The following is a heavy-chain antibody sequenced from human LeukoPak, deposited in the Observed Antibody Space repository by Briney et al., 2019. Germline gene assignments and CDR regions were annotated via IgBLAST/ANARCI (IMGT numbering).Heavy chain of an antibody. V-gene: IGHV4-61*02. CDR3: ARGPTPWELPDY. CDR1: GGSLSSGSYY. J-gene: IGHJ4*02. CDR2: IYTSGST. Sequence: SETLSLTCTVSGGSLSSGSYYWSWIRQPAGKGLEWIGRIYTSGSTNYNPSLKSRVTMSVDTSKNQFSLKLSSVTAADTAVYYCARGPTPWELPDYWGQGTLVTVSS. D-gene: IGHD1-26*01.